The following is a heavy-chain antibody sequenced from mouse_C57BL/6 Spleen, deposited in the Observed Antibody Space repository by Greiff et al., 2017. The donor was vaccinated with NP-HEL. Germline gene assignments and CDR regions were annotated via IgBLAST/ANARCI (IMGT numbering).Heavy chain of an antibody. V-gene: IGHV1-69*01. CDR2: LSPSDSYT. CDR1: GYTFPRYC. Sequence: PLPPPFSSLFLPGASVKLSCKASGYTFPRYCMPLVQQRPGPCLSCLCDLSPSDSYTNYNQKFKGKSTLTVDKSSSTAYMQLSSLTSEDSAVYYCARRLFDYWGQGTTLTVSS. J-gene: IGHJ2*01. CDR3: ARRLFDY.